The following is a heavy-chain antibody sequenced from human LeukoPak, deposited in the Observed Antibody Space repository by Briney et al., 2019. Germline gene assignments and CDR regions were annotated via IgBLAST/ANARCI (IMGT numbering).Heavy chain of an antibody. J-gene: IGHJ3*02. CDR3: ASRYGSGSYAAFDI. CDR2: INLNSGGT. Sequence: ASVTVSCTASGYTFTGYSMHWVRQAPGQGLEWMGGINLNSGGTNYAQSFQGRVTITRDTSNSTAYMQLSSLTSDDTAVYYCASRYGSGSYAAFDIWGQGRMLTVCS. V-gene: IGHV1-2*02. D-gene: IGHD3-10*01. CDR1: GYTFTGYS.